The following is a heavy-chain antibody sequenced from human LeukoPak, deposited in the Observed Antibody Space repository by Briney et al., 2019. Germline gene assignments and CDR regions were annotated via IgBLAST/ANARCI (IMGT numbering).Heavy chain of an antibody. CDR2: ISSSSSYI. V-gene: IGHV3-21*01. CDR3: ARSGLLWFGELLYAFDI. Sequence: GGSLRLSCAASGFTFSSYSMNWVRQPPAKGLERVSSISSSSSYIYYADSVKGRFTISRDNAKNSLYLQMNSLRAEDTAVYYCARSGLLWFGELLYAFDIWGQGTMVTVSS. J-gene: IGHJ3*02. D-gene: IGHD3-10*01. CDR1: GFTFSSYS.